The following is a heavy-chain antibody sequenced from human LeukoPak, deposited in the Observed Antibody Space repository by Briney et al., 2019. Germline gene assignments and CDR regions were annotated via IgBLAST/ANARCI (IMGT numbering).Heavy chain of an antibody. CDR2: ISWESPYT. V-gene: IGHV3-9*01. J-gene: IGHJ5*02. CDR1: GFTFRNYC. Sequence: GGSLRLSCAASGFTFRNYCTRWVRQAPGEGLEWVSVISWESPYTHYADSVKGRFTISRDNARNSLYLQMNQLRPEDTAFYFCVGGLYYTWNLAANYFDAWGQGTLVTVSS. D-gene: IGHD1-1*01. CDR3: VGGLYYTWNLAANYFDA.